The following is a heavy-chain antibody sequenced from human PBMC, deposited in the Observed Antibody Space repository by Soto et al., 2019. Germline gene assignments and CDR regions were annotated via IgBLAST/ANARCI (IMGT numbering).Heavy chain of an antibody. D-gene: IGHD1-1*01. CDR3: AKSLNINWKNWFDP. CDR1: GFTFSSSA. Sequence: GGSLRLSCAASGFTFSSSAMNWVRQAPGEGLEWVSVISGSDGSTYYADSVKGRFNISRDNSKNTLYLDMNSLRAEDTAVYYCAKSLNINWKNWFDPWGQGTLVTVSS. V-gene: IGHV3-23*01. CDR2: ISGSDGST. J-gene: IGHJ5*02.